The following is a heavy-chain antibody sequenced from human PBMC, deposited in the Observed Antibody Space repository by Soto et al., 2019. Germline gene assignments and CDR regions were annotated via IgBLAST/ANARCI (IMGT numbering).Heavy chain of an antibody. CDR3: AKREARTGSYFD. V-gene: IGHV3-23*01. CDR1: GFTIINYA. Sequence: EVQLLESGGGLVQPGGSLRLSCEASGFTIINYAMTWLRQAPGQGLEWVSTFTSPGVTYYADSVKGRFTISRDTSKNTLFLQMNSLRAEDPAIYYCAKREARTGSYFDWGQGTLVTVAP. CDR2: FTSPGVT. D-gene: IGHD1-26*01. J-gene: IGHJ4*02.